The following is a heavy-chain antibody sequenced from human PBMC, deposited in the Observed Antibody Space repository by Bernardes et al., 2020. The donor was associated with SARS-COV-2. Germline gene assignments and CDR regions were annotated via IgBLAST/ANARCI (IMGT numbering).Heavy chain of an antibody. CDR2: FDPEDGET. CDR3: ATGQIAVAGTVNNWFDP. V-gene: IGHV1-24*01. D-gene: IGHD6-19*01. CDR1: GYTLTELS. Sequence: ASVKVSCKVSGYTLTELSMHWVRQAPGKGLEWMGGFDPEDGETIYAQKFQGRVTMTEDTSTDTAYMELSSLRSEDTAVYYCATGQIAVAGTVNNWFDPWGQGTLVTVSS. J-gene: IGHJ5*02.